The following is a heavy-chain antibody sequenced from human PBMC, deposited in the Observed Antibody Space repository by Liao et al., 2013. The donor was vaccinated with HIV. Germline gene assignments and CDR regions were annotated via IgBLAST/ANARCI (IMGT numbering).Heavy chain of an antibody. V-gene: IGHV4-30-4*08. J-gene: IGHJ2*01. Sequence: QVQLQESGPGLVKPSQTLSLTCTVSGGSISSGDYYWSWIRQPPGKGLEWIGEINHSGSTSYNPSLKSRVTISADTSKNQLTLKVSSVTAADTAVYYCARGRITMVRGGGYFDLWGRGTLVTVSS. D-gene: IGHD3-10*01. CDR3: ARGRITMVRGGGYFDL. CDR1: GGSISSGDYY. CDR2: INHSGST.